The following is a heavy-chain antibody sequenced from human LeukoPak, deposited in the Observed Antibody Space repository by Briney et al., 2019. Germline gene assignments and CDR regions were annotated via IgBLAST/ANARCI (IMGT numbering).Heavy chain of an antibody. J-gene: IGHJ5*02. CDR2: TRDKANSYTT. CDR3: AATDYSNSP. D-gene: IGHD4-11*01. V-gene: IGHV3-72*01. Sequence: GGSLRLSCAASGFTFSDHYMDWVRQAPGKGLEWAGRTRDKANSYTTEYAASVKGRFTISRDDSKNSLYLQMNSLKTEDTAVYYCAATDYSNSPWGQGTLVTVSS. CDR1: GFTFSDHY.